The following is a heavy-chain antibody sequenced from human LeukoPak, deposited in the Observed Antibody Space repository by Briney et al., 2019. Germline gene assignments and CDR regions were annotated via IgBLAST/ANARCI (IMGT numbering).Heavy chain of an antibody. J-gene: IGHJ4*02. D-gene: IGHD3-22*01. CDR3: ARDVVNYYDSSGYYDY. CDR1: GFTVSSNY. V-gene: IGHV3-66*01. CDR2: IYSGGST. Sequence: GGSLRLSCAASGFTVSSNYMSWVRQAPGRGLEWVSVIYSGGSTYSADSVKGRFTIARDNSKNTLYLQMISLRAEDTAVYYCARDVVNYYDSSGYYDYWGQGTLVTVSS.